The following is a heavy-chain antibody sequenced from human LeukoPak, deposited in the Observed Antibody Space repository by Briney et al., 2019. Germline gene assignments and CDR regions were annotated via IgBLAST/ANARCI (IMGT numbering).Heavy chain of an antibody. Sequence: ASVKVSCKASGYTFSSHGISWVRQAPGQGPEWMGWIRSYNGNTGYAQKFQGRVTMTIDTSTSTAYMELRSLRPDDSAIYYCAKELSSGCLDYWGQGTLVTVSS. CDR3: AKELSSGCLDY. J-gene: IGHJ4*02. D-gene: IGHD6-19*01. V-gene: IGHV1-18*01. CDR1: GYTFSSHG. CDR2: IRSYNGNT.